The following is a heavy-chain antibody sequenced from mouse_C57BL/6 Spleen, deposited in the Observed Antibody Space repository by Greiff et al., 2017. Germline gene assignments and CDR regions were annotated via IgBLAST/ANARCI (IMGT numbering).Heavy chain of an antibody. D-gene: IGHD2-4*01. V-gene: IGHV1-55*01. Sequence: QVQLQQPGAELVKPGASVKMSCKASGYTFTSYWITWVKQRPGQGLEWIGDIYPGSGSTNYNEKFKGKATLTVDTSSSTAYMQPSSLTSEDSAVYYWARHYEDYMDYWSQGTTLTVSS. CDR3: ARHYEDYMDY. CDR1: GYTFTSYW. CDR2: IYPGSGST. J-gene: IGHJ2*01.